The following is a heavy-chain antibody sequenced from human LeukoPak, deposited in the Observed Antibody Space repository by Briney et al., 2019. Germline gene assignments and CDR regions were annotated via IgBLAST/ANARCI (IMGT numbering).Heavy chain of an antibody. Sequence: ASVKVSCKASGYTFTGYYMHWVRQAPGQGLEWMGWINPNSGGTNYAQKFQGRVTMTRDTPISTAYMEPSRLRSDDTAVYYCARDRRIAAAGSDFDYWGQGTMVTVSS. CDR1: GYTFTGYY. CDR2: INPNSGGT. V-gene: IGHV1-2*02. CDR3: ARDRRIAAAGSDFDY. J-gene: IGHJ4*02. D-gene: IGHD6-13*01.